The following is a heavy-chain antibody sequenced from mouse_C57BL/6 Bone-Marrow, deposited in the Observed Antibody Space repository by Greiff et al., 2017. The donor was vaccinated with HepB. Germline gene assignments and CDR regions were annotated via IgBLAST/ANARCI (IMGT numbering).Heavy chain of an antibody. J-gene: IGHJ4*01. CDR1: GYSFTDYN. V-gene: IGHV1-39*01. Sequence: VQLQQSGPELVKPGASVKISCKASGYSFTDYNMNWVKQSNGKSLEWIGVINPNYGTTSYNQKFKGKATLTVGQSSSTAYMQLNSLTSEDSAVYYCARHYGSSSFYAMDYWGQGTSVTVSS. D-gene: IGHD1-1*01. CDR3: ARHYGSSSFYAMDY. CDR2: INPNYGTT.